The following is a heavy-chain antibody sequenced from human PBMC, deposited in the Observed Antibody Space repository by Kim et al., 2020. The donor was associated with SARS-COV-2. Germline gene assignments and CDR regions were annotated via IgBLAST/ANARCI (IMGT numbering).Heavy chain of an antibody. Sequence: LTSRVTISVDTSKNQCSLELSSVTAADTAVYYCARDSYYYDSFDDVAFDIWGQGTMVTVSS. V-gene: IGHV4-59*01. D-gene: IGHD3-22*01. CDR3: ARDSYYYDSFDDVAFDI. J-gene: IGHJ3*02.